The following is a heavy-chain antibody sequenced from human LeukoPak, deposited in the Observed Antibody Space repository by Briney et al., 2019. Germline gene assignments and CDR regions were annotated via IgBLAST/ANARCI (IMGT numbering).Heavy chain of an antibody. Sequence: SETLSLTCTVSGGSISSYYWSWIRQPAGKGLEWIGRIYTSGSTNYNPSLKSRVTISVDTSKNQFSLKLSSVTAADTAVYYCARDSGQWLVPRGDYYYGMDVWGQGTTVTVSS. CDR1: GGSISSYY. CDR3: ARDSGQWLVPRGDYYYGMDV. D-gene: IGHD6-19*01. J-gene: IGHJ6*02. CDR2: IYTSGST. V-gene: IGHV4-4*07.